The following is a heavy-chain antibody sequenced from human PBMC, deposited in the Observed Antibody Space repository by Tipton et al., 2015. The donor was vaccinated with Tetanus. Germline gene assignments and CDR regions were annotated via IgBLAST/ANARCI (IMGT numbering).Heavy chain of an antibody. D-gene: IGHD5-18*01. CDR1: GFIFRSYG. J-gene: IGHJ4*02. Sequence: SLRLSCAASGFIFRSYGIHWVRQAPGRGLEWVASIKQDGSDKNYVDSVKGRFTISRDNAKNSLYLQMSSPRAEDTAVYYCARDASRYTYGSNYFDYWGQGTLVTVSS. V-gene: IGHV3-7*01. CDR2: IKQDGSDK. CDR3: ARDASRYTYGSNYFDY.